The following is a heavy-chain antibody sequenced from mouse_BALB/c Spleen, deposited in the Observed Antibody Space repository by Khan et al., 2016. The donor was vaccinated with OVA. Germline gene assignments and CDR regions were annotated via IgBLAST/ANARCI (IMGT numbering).Heavy chain of an antibody. CDR2: ISSGGDYT. Sequence: EVKVVESGGDLVKPGGSLKLSCAASGFTFSSYGMSWVRQTPDKRLEWVATISSGGDYTYYPDSVKGRFTISRDNAKNTLYLQMSSLKSEDTAMYYGASHLTGSFAYWGQGTLVTVSA. D-gene: IGHD4-1*01. CDR1: GFTFSSYG. V-gene: IGHV5-6*01. J-gene: IGHJ3*01. CDR3: ASHLTGSFAY.